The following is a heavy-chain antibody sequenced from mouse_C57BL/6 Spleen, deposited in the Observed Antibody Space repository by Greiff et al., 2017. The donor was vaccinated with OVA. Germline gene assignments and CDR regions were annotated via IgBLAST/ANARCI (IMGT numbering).Heavy chain of an antibody. CDR3: ARSGTQNSFDY. D-gene: IGHD4-1*01. V-gene: IGHV1-69*01. CDR2: IDPSDSYT. J-gene: IGHJ2*01. Sequence: QVQLQQPGAELVMPGASVKLSCKASGYTFTSYWMHWVKQRPGQGLEWIGEIDPSDSYTNYNQKFKGKSTLTVDKSSSTAYMQLSSLTSEDSAVYYCARSGTQNSFDYWGQGTTLPVSS. CDR1: GYTFTSYW.